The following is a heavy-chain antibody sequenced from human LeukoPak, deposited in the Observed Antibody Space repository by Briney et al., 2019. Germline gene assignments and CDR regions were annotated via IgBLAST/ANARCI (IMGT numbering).Heavy chain of an antibody. CDR1: GFTFSSYA. V-gene: IGHV3-30*04. Sequence: GGSLRLSCAASGFTFSSYAMHWVRQAPGKGLEWVAVISYDGGNKYYADSVKGRFTISRDNSKNTLYLQMNSLRAEDTAVYYCARGEGGYDLDYYYGMDVWGQGTTVTVSS. J-gene: IGHJ6*02. D-gene: IGHD5-12*01. CDR3: ARGEGGYDLDYYYGMDV. CDR2: ISYDGGNK.